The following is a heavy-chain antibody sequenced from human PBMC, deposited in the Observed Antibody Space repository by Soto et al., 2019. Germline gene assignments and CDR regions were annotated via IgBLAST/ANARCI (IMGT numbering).Heavy chain of an antibody. D-gene: IGHD3-22*01. V-gene: IGHV3-74*01. Sequence: EVQLVESGGGLVQPGGSLRLSCAASGLTFSTYWMHWVRQAPGKGLVWVSRINADGSDTTYADSVKGRFTTSRDNAKNTVYIQMSSPTDEDTAVYYCARGHASGNLYDALDMWGQGTMVTVSS. CDR2: INADGSDT. CDR3: ARGHASGNLYDALDM. J-gene: IGHJ3*02. CDR1: GLTFSTYW.